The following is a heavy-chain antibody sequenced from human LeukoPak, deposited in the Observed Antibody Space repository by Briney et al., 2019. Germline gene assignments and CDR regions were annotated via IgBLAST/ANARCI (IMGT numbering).Heavy chain of an antibody. V-gene: IGHV4-30-4*07. D-gene: IGHD2-21*02. Sequence: PSETLSLTCAVSGGSISSGGYSWSWIRQPPGKGLEWIGYIYYSGSTYYNPSLKSRVTISVDTSKNQFSLKLSSVTAADTAVYYCASQPGGVTNYFDYWGQGTLVTVSS. CDR3: ASQPGGVTNYFDY. J-gene: IGHJ4*02. CDR1: GGSISSGGYS. CDR2: IYYSGST.